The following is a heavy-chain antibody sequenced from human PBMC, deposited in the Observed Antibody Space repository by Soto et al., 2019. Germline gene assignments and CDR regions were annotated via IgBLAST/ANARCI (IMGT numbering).Heavy chain of an antibody. CDR3: ARGRYYGSGSYRKTPVLDY. V-gene: IGHV4-34*01. CDR2: INHSGST. CDR1: GGSFSGCY. Sequence: SETLSLTCAVYGGSFSGCYWSWIRQPPGKGLEWIGEINHSGSTNYNPSLKSRVTISVDTSKNQFSLKLSSVTAADTAVYYCARGRYYGSGSYRKTPVLDYWGQGTLVTVSS. D-gene: IGHD3-10*01. J-gene: IGHJ4*02.